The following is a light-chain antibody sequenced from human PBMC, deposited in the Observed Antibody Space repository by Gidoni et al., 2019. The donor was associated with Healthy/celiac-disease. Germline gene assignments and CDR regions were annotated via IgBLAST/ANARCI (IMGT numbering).Light chain of an antibody. J-gene: IGLJ2*01. V-gene: IGLV2-23*01. Sequence: QSALPHPASVSGSPGQSITISCTGTSSYVGSYNLVSWYQQHPGKAPKLMIYEGSKRPSGVSNRFSGSKSGNTASLTSSGLQAEDEADYYCCSYAGSSTWVFGGGTKLTVL. CDR1: SSYVGSYNL. CDR3: CSYAGSSTWV. CDR2: EGS.